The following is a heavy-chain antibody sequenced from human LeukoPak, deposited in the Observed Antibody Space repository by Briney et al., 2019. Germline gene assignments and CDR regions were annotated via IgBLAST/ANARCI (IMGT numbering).Heavy chain of an antibody. Sequence: PSETLSLTCTVSGVSISSYYWSWIRQPAGKGLEWIGRIYTSGSTNYNPSLKSRVTISVDKSKNQSSLKLSSVTAADTAVYYCARASGQYYYDSSGYTSAEYFQHWGQGTLVTVSS. CDR1: GVSISSYY. CDR2: IYTSGST. V-gene: IGHV4-4*07. J-gene: IGHJ1*01. D-gene: IGHD3-22*01. CDR3: ARASGQYYYDSSGYTSAEYFQH.